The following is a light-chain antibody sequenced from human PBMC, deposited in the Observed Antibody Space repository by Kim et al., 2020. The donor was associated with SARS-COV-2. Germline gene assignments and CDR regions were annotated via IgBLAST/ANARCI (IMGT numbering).Light chain of an antibody. CDR3: QQYDRSPQT. Sequence: EIVLTQSPGTLSLSPGERATLSCRASQSVSRSYLAWYQQKPGQAPRLLIYRASSRATGIPDRFSGSGSGTDFTLTISRLGPDDFAVYYCQQYDRSPQTFGQGTKVDIK. V-gene: IGKV3-20*01. CDR1: QSVSRSY. CDR2: RAS. J-gene: IGKJ1*01.